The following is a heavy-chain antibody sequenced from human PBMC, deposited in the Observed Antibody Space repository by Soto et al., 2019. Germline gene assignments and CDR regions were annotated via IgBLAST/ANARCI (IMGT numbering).Heavy chain of an antibody. V-gene: IGHV1-18*01. CDR3: ARGAKGTRAGVGSTFDF. CDR2: IRAYNGNT. CDR1: GYRFTSDV. J-gene: IGHJ4*02. D-gene: IGHD1-26*01. Sequence: ALVKRYRKASGYRFTSDVSGWLRKANEKGLEWIGRIRAYNGNTNYAQKQQGRVTMTTDTSTSTAYMELRSLRSDDTAVYFCARGAKGTRAGVGSTFDFRGKGTLVTV.